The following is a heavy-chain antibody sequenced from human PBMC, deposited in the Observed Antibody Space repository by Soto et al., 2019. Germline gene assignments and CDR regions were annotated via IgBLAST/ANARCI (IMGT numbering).Heavy chain of an antibody. CDR1: GFSLSNARMG. D-gene: IGHD6-13*01. Sequence: QVTLKESGPVLVNPTETLTLTCTVSGFSLSNARMGVSWIRQPPGKALEWLAHIFSNDEKSYSTSLKSRLTISKDTSKSQVVLTMTNMDPVDTATYYCARLTAGRYYYYYYGMDVWGQGTTVTVSS. J-gene: IGHJ6*02. V-gene: IGHV2-26*01. CDR2: IFSNDEK. CDR3: ARLTAGRYYYYYYGMDV.